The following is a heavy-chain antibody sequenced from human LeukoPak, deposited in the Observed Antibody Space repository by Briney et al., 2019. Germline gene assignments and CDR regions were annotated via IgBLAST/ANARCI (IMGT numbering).Heavy chain of an antibody. D-gene: IGHD1/OR15-1a*01. CDR2: FYYGGST. CDR3: ASGGEQLWPYEPFST. V-gene: IGHV4-39*01. J-gene: IGHJ5*02. Sequence: SETLSLTCTVSGDSISSSSYYWGWIRQPPGKGLEWIGTFYYGGSTYHNPSLKSRVTISVDTSKNQFSLSLSSVTAADTALYYCASGGEQLWPYEPFSTWGQGTLVTVSS. CDR1: GDSISSSSYY.